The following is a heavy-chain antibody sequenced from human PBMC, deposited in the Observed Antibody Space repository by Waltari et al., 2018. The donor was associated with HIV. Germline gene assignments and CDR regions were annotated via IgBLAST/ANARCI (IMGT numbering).Heavy chain of an antibody. CDR2: VRSKPYGGTR. CDR3: ARGVNLRCTGDCYSAY. D-gene: IGHD2-21*02. J-gene: IGHJ4*02. CDR1: GFQFGAYA. V-gene: IGHV3-49*03. Sequence: EVHLVESGGGLVQPGRSLRLSCKASGFQFGAYAVTWFRQAPVKGLEWVGFVRSKPYGGTREYAASGKGRFTISRDDSKNIAFLQMDSLKIEDTAVYYCARGVNLRCTGDCYSAYWGQGTLVTVSS.